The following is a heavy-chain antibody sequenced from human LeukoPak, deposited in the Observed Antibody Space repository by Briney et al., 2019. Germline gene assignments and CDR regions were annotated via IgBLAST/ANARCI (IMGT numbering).Heavy chain of an antibody. CDR1: GGTFSSYA. Sequence: GASVKVSCKASGGTFSSYAISWVRQAPGQGLGWMGGIIPIFGTANYAQKFQGRVTITADESTSTAYMELSSLRSEDTAVYYCARIYDRRYRALDYWGQGTLVTVSS. CDR2: IIPIFGTA. V-gene: IGHV1-69*13. CDR3: ARIYDRRYRALDY. J-gene: IGHJ4*02. D-gene: IGHD3-22*01.